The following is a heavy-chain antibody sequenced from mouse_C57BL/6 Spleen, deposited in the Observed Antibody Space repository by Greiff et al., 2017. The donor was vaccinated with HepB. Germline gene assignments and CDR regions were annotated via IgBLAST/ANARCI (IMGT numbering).Heavy chain of an antibody. CDR2: IYPGSGST. V-gene: IGHV1-55*01. CDR1: GYTFTSYW. D-gene: IGHD1-1*01. J-gene: IGHJ2*01. CDR3: ARAIYDYYYFDY. Sequence: VQLQQSGAELVKPGASVKMSCKASGYTFTSYWITWVKQRPGQGLEWIGDIYPGSGSTNYNEKFKSKATLTVDTSSSTAYMQLSSLTSEDSAVYYCARAIYDYYYFDYWGQGTTLTVSS.